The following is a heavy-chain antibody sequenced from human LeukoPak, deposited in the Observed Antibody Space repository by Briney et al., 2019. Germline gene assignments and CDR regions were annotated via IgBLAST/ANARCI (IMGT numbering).Heavy chain of an antibody. CDR1: GGSISGSH. Sequence: PSETLSLTCLVSGGSISGSHWSWIRLPPGKGLECIGYIYYTGSTNYNPSLKSRVTISVDTSKNQFSLKLSSVTAADTAVYYCARDPPGSGSYYDYWGQGTLVTVSS. D-gene: IGHD3-10*01. CDR2: IYYTGST. V-gene: IGHV4-59*01. CDR3: ARDPPGSGSYYDY. J-gene: IGHJ4*02.